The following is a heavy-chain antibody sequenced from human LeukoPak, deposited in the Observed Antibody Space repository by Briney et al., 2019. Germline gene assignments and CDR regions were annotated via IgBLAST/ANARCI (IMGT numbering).Heavy chain of an antibody. CDR3: ARAPGATVAFDI. J-gene: IGHJ3*02. CDR1: GYTFTGYY. CDR2: INPSGGST. Sequence: ASVKVSCKASGYTFTGYYLHWVRQAPGQGLEWMGIINPSGGSTSYAQKFQGRVTMTRDMSTSTVYMELSSLRSEDTAVYYCARAPGATVAFDIWGQGTMVTVSS. V-gene: IGHV1-46*01. D-gene: IGHD1-26*01.